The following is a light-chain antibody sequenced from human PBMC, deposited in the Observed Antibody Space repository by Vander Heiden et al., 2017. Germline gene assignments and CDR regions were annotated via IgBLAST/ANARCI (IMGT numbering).Light chain of an antibody. CDR3: SSHSSNTIPFV. CDR2: EVT. CDR1: NRDVGGYNY. V-gene: IGLV2-14*01. Sequence: QSALTQPASVSGSPGQSITISCTGTNRDVGGYNYVSWYQQHPGKAPKLLIFEVTSRPSGVSHRFSGSKSGNTASLTISGLQAEDEADYYCSSHSSNTIPFVFGTGTTVTVL. J-gene: IGLJ1*01.